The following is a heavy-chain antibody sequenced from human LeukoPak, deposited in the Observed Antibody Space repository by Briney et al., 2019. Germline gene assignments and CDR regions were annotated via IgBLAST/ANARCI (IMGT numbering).Heavy chain of an antibody. Sequence: ASVKVSCKASVYTFTDYYTHWVRQAPGQGLEWMGWINPKSGGTNYAQNFQGRVTMTRDTSISTAYMELSGLRSDDRAVYYCVRDAIAAAGTGGWGQGTLVTVSS. D-gene: IGHD6-13*01. V-gene: IGHV1-2*02. CDR1: VYTFTDYY. CDR3: VRDAIAAAGTGG. J-gene: IGHJ4*02. CDR2: INPKSGGT.